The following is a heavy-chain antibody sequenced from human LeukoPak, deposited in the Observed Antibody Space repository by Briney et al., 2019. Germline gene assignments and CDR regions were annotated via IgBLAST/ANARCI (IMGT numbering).Heavy chain of an antibody. CDR2: ISHSGIT. CDR3: ARVGSYSFDY. J-gene: IGHJ4*02. CDR1: GGSISTYC. Sequence: SETLSLTCTVSGGSISTYCWSWIRQPPGKGLEWIGYISHSGITRYNPSLKSRLTLSVDTSKNQFSLKLSSVTAADTAVYYCARVGSYSFDYWGRGTLVTVSA. V-gene: IGHV4-59*01. D-gene: IGHD6-13*01.